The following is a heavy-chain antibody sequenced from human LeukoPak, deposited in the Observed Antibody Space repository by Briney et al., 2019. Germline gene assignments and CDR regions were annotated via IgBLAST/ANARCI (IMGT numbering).Heavy chain of an antibody. V-gene: IGHV1-69*13. J-gene: IGHJ6*02. CDR2: IIPIFGTA. CDR3: ARSDTAMAQDYYYYGMDV. Sequence: SVKVSCKASGGTFSSYAISWVRQAPGQGLEWMGGIIPIFGTANYAQKFQGRVTITADESTSTAYMELSSLRSEDTAVYYCARSDTAMAQDYYYYGMDVWGQGTTVTVSS. D-gene: IGHD5-18*01. CDR1: GGTFSSYA.